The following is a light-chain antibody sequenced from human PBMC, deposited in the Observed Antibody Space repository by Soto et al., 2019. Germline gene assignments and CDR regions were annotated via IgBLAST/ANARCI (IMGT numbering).Light chain of an antibody. CDR3: QQYDNLPR. Sequence: DIQMTQSPSSLSASVGDRVTITCQASQDISNYLNWYQQKPGKAPKLLIYDASNLETGVPSRFSGSGSGTDFTFTISSLQPEDIATSYCQQYDNLPRFGGGTKVEIK. CDR2: DAS. CDR1: QDISNY. V-gene: IGKV1-33*01. J-gene: IGKJ4*02.